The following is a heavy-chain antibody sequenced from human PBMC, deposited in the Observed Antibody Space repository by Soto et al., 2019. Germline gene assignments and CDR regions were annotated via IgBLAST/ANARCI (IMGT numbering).Heavy chain of an antibody. CDR3: AKERLGRVIDY. J-gene: IGHJ4*02. V-gene: IGHV3-23*01. CDR2: VNNGGGGT. D-gene: IGHD3-10*01. CDR1: GFTFTNYA. Sequence: EVLLLDSGGRLVQPGGSLRLSCAASGFTFTNYAMTWVRQAPRKGPEWISTVNNGGGGTYYADSVKGRFTISRDNSKNTLYLLVSSLRAEDTAVYYCAKERLGRVIDYWGQGILVTVSS.